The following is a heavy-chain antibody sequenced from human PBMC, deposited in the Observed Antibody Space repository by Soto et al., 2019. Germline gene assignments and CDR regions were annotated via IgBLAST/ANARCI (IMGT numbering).Heavy chain of an antibody. V-gene: IGHV4-59*08. CDR2: IYYSGST. J-gene: IGHJ4*02. D-gene: IGHD6-19*01. CDR1: GGSISSYY. CDR3: ARHVQWLVTFHY. Sequence: QVQLQESGPGLVKPSETLSLTCTVSGGSISSYYWSWIRQPPGKGLAWIGYIYYSGSTNYNPSLKSRVTISVYTSKTQFSLKLSSVTAADTAVYYCARHVQWLVTFHYWGQGTLVTVSS.